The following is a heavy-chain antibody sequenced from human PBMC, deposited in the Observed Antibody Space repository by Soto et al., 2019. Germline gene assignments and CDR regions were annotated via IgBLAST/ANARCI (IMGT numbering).Heavy chain of an antibody. CDR3: AKAKNDYNWDNRPPFDY. CDR2: ISANDVGT. D-gene: IGHD1-20*01. V-gene: IGHV3-23*01. CDR1: GFTLRNYA. J-gene: IGHJ4*02. Sequence: VGSLRLSGEASGFTLRNYAMTWVRQAPGKGLEWVSLISANDVGTYYAESVKTRFTISTDQSRNTVYLQMDSLRADDTAIYYCAKAKNDYNWDNRPPFDYWGQGTLVTVSS.